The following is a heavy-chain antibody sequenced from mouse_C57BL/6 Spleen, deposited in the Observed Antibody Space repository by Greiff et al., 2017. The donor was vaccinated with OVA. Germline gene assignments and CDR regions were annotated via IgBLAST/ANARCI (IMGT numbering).Heavy chain of an antibody. V-gene: IGHV5-17*01. CDR3: ARGIPNFDY. J-gene: IGHJ2*01. Sequence: EVKLVESGGGLVKPGGSLKLSCAASGFTFSDYGMHWVRQAPENGLEWVAYISSGSSTIYYADTVKGRFTISRDNAKNTLFLQMTSLRSEDTAMYYCARGIPNFDYWGQGTTLTVSS. CDR1: GFTFSDYG. CDR2: ISSGSSTI.